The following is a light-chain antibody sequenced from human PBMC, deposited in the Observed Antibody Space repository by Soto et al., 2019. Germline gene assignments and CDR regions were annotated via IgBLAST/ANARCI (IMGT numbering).Light chain of an antibody. CDR3: SSYTTSTTWV. CDR2: EVS. J-gene: IGLJ3*02. Sequence: QSALTQPASVSGSPGQSITISCTGTDSDIGGHNYVSWYQQHPGKAPKAMIHEVSNRPSGVSNRFSGSKSGNTASLTISGLQAEDEADYYCSSYTTSTTWVFGGGTKLTVL. V-gene: IGLV2-14*01. CDR1: DSDIGGHNY.